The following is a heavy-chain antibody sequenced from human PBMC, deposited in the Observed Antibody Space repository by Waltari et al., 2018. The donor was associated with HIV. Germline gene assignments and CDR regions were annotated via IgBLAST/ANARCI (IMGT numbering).Heavy chain of an antibody. J-gene: IGHJ5*02. CDR2: IYYTGRT. D-gene: IGHD3-3*01. Sequence: QVQLQESGPGLVKPSETLSLTCSVSGGSFNIYHWSWIRQPPGKGLEWIGYIYYTGRTNCNPSLKSRVTISVDTSKNQFSLRLSSVTAADTAVYYCARALFGVGSNWFDPWGQGTLVTVSS. CDR3: ARALFGVGSNWFDP. V-gene: IGHV4-59*01. CDR1: GGSFNIYH.